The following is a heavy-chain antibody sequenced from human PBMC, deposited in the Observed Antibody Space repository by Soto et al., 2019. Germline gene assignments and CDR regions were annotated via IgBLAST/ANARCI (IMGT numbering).Heavy chain of an antibody. CDR2: ISAYNGNT. CDR1: GYTFTSYG. Sequence: ASVKVSCKASGYTFTSYGISWVRQAPGQGLEWMGWISAYNGNTNYAQKLQGRVTMTTDTSTSTAYMELRSLRSDDTAVYYCARDKGAMITFGGVIDDYYYYYGMDVWGQGTTVIVSS. J-gene: IGHJ6*02. D-gene: IGHD3-16*02. V-gene: IGHV1-18*01. CDR3: ARDKGAMITFGGVIDDYYYYYGMDV.